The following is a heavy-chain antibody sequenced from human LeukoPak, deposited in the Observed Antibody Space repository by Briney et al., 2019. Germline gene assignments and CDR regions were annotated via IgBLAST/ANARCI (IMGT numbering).Heavy chain of an antibody. CDR2: INHSGNT. CDR3: ARDRRHAFDI. CDR1: GGSFSPYY. J-gene: IGHJ3*02. V-gene: IGHV4-34*01. Sequence: SETLSLTCAVSGGSFSPYYWSWIRQSAGKGLEWIGEINHSGNTNYNPSLKSRVTISVDTPKNQFSLTLTSVTAADTAVYYCARDRRHAFDIWGQGTMVTVSS.